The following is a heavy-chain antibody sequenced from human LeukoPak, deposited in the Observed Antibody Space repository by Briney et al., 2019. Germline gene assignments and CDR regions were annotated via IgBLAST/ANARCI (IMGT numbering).Heavy chain of an antibody. V-gene: IGHV4-34*01. CDR2: INHSGSN. J-gene: IGHJ4*02. CDR1: GGSFSGYS. Sequence: SETLSLTCAVSGGSFSGYSWNWIRQPPGKGLEWIGEINHSGSNNHNPSLKRRVNISVDTSKNQISLKLSSVTDADTAVYYCARETNYYFDYWGQGNLVTVSS. CDR3: ARETNYYFDY. D-gene: IGHD2-8*01.